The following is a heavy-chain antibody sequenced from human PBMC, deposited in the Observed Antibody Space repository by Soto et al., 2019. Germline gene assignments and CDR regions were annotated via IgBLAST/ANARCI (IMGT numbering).Heavy chain of an antibody. D-gene: IGHD6-13*01. Sequence: GSLRLSCEASGFIFTNFWMHWVRQAPGKGLVWVSRIDTSGSSTSYADSVKGRFTISRDNAKNTVSLQMNSLRAEDTGVYYCAKDSWYFDLWSQGSLVTVSS. J-gene: IGHJ4*02. V-gene: IGHV3-74*01. CDR3: AKDSWYFDL. CDR2: IDTSGSST. CDR1: GFIFTNFW.